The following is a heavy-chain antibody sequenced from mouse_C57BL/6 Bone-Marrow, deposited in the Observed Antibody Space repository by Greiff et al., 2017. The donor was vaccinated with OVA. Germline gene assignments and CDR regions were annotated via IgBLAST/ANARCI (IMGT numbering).Heavy chain of an antibody. J-gene: IGHJ3*01. D-gene: IGHD2-12*01. CDR1: GFTFSDYY. V-gene: IGHV5-12*01. CDR2: ISNGGGST. Sequence: EVKLMESGGGLVQPGGSLKLSCAASGFTFSDYYMYWVRQTPEKRLEWVAYISNGGGSTYYPDTVKGRFTISRDNAKNTLYLQMSRLKSEDTAMYYCAIRGTTQVAYWGQGTLVTVSA. CDR3: AIRGTTQVAY.